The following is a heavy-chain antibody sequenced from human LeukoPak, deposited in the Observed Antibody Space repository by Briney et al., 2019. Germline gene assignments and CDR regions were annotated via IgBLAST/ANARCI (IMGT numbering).Heavy chain of an antibody. CDR3: ARGGYCSSTSCYRGAFDI. CDR1: GGSISSSSYY. Sequence: PSETLSLTCTVSGGSISSSSYYWGWIRQPPGKGLEWIGSIYYSGSTYYNPSLKSRVTISVDTSKNQFSLKLSSVTAADTAVHYCARGGYCSSTSCYRGAFDIWGQGTMVTVSS. D-gene: IGHD2-2*02. J-gene: IGHJ3*02. V-gene: IGHV4-39*07. CDR2: IYYSGST.